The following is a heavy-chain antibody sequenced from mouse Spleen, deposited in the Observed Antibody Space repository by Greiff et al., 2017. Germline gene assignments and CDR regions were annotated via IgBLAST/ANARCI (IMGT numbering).Heavy chain of an antibody. CDR1: GYTFTSYW. CDR3: ATLGRGVMDY. D-gene: IGHD4-1*01. CDR2: IDPSDSET. V-gene: IGHV1-52*01. Sequence: QVQLKQPGAELVRPGSSVKLSCKASGYTFTSYWMHWVKQRPIQGLEWIGNIDPSDSETHYNQKFKDKATLTVDKSSSTAYMQLSSLTSEDSAVYYCATLGRGVMDYWGQGTSVTVSS. J-gene: IGHJ4*01.